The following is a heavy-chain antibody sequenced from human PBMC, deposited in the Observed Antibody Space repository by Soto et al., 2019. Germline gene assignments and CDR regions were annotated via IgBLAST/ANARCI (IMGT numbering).Heavy chain of an antibody. V-gene: IGHV1-3*04. CDR2: INTGNGNT. J-gene: IGHJ5*02. CDR1: GITYTTYA. Sequence: QVQLVQSGAEVKKPGASVKVACKASGITYTTYAIHWVRQAPGQGLEWMGWINTGNGNTRYSQRFQGRVTLTTDTSASTAYMDESSLTSEDTAVYYCARAISGYVSWGQGTLITVSS. D-gene: IGHD5-12*01. CDR3: ARAISGYVS.